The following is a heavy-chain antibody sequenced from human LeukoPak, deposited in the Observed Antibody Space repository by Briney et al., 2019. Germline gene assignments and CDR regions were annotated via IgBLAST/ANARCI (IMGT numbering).Heavy chain of an antibody. CDR2: IYYSGST. J-gene: IGHJ4*02. D-gene: IGHD5-24*01. CDR3: ARGGDGYNVYYFDY. V-gene: IGHV4-59*08. CDR1: GGSFSGYY. Sequence: PSETLSLTCAVYGGSFSGYYWSWIRQPPGKGLEWIGYIYYSGSTNYNPSLKSRVTISVDTSKNQFSLKLSSVTAADTAVYYCARGGDGYNVYYFDYWGQGTLVTVSS.